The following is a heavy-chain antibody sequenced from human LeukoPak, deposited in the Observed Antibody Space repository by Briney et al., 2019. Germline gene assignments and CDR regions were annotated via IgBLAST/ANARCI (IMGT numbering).Heavy chain of an antibody. CDR1: GYTFTSYD. D-gene: IGHD6-6*01. Sequence: GASVKVSCKASGYTFTSYDINWVRQATGQGLEWMGWMNPNSGNTGYAQKFQGRVTMTRNTSISTAYMELSSLRSEDTAVYYCARGAIMAARRENWFDPWGQGTLVTVSS. CDR3: ARGAIMAARRENWFDP. CDR2: MNPNSGNT. J-gene: IGHJ5*02. V-gene: IGHV1-8*01.